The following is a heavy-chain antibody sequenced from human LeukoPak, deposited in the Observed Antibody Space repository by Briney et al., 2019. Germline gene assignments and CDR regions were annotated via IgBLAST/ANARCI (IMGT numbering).Heavy chain of an antibody. CDR2: ISGSGGST. CDR3: AKRSGYYYDSSGYYVY. Sequence: PGGSLRLSCAASGFTFSSYAMSWVRQAPGKGLEWVSAISGSGGSTYYADSVKGRFTISRDNSKNTLYLQMNSLRAEDTAVYYCAKRSGYYYDSSGYYVYWGQGTLVTVSS. J-gene: IGHJ4*02. CDR1: GFTFSSYA. D-gene: IGHD3-22*01. V-gene: IGHV3-23*01.